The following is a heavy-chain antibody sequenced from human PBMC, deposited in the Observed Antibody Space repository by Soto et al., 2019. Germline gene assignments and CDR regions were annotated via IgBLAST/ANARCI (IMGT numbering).Heavy chain of an antibody. Sequence: SVKVSCKASGGTFSSYAISWVRQAPGQGLEWMGGIIPIFGTANYAQKFQGRVTITADESTSTAYMELSSLRSEDTAVYYCARGLRFKNWFDPWGQGXLVTVSS. CDR2: IIPIFGTA. CDR1: GGTFSSYA. V-gene: IGHV1-69*13. CDR3: ARGLRFKNWFDP. D-gene: IGHD3-3*01. J-gene: IGHJ5*02.